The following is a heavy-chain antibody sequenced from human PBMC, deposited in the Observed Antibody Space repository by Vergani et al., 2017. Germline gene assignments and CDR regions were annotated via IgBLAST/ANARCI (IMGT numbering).Heavy chain of an antibody. D-gene: IGHD6-13*01. J-gene: IGHJ6*03. CDR2: IYYSGST. CDR1: GGSIRSTFYY. V-gene: IGHV4-39*01. Sequence: QLQLQESDPGLVKPSETLSLTCTVSGGSIRSTFYYWGWIRQPPGKGLDWIGTIYYSGSTYYNPSLKSRVTISVDTSKNQFSLKLNSVTAADTAVYYCARHKEQLVPGNYYYYYYMDVWGKGTTVTVS. CDR3: ARHKEQLVPGNYYYYYYMDV.